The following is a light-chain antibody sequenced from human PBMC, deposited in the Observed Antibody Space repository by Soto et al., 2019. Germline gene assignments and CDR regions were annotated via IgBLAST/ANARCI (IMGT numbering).Light chain of an antibody. J-gene: IGKJ2*01. Sequence: DLQMTQSPSSLSASVGDRVTITCRASQDILNYLAWFQQNPGKAPKSLIYGASSLHSGVPSRFSGSGFGTDFRLTVSSLQREDFATYYCQQYASNVATFGQGTTLEV. CDR2: GAS. CDR3: QQYASNVAT. V-gene: IGKV1-16*01. CDR1: QDILNY.